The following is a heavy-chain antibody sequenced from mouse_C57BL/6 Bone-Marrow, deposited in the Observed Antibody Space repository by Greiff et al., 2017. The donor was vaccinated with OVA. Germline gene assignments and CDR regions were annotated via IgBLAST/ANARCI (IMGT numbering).Heavy chain of an antibody. J-gene: IGHJ2*01. CDR1: GYTFTSHR. D-gene: IGHD1-1*01. V-gene: IGHV1-64*01. CDR2: IHPNSGST. CDR3: ARVGDYYGSSYAPFDY. Sequence: VQLQQPGAELVKPGASVKLSCKASGYTFTSHRMPWVKQRPGQGLEWIGMIHPNSGSTNYNEKFKSKATLTVDKSSSTAYMQLSSLTSEDSAVYYCARVGDYYGSSYAPFDYWGQGTTLTVSS.